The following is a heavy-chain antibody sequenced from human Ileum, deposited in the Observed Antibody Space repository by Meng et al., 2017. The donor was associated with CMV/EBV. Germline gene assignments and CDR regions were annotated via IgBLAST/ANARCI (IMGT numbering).Heavy chain of an antibody. CDR1: YTFRAFY. V-gene: IGHV1-2*02. Sequence: YTFRAFYMHWVRQVPGQGLEWMGWINPISGDTYYSQNFQGRITLTRDTSIRTAYLELSSLRSDDTAVYYCARPLGGDFWAGFYLDYWGQGTLVTVSS. D-gene: IGHD3/OR15-3a*01. J-gene: IGHJ4*02. CDR3: ARPLGGDFWAGFYLDY. CDR2: INPISGDT.